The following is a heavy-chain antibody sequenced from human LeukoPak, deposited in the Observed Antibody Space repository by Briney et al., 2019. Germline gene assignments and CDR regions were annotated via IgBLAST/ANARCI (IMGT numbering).Heavy chain of an antibody. CDR1: GFTVSSNY. D-gene: IGHD5-24*01. Sequence: GGSLRLSCAASGFTVSSNYMSWVRQAPGKGLEWVSVIYSGGSTYYADSVKGRFTISRDNSKNTLYLQMNSLRAEDTAVYYCARGRRWLQLQAFDIWGQGTMVTVSS. CDR3: ARGRRWLQLQAFDI. J-gene: IGHJ3*02. CDR2: IYSGGST. V-gene: IGHV3-53*01.